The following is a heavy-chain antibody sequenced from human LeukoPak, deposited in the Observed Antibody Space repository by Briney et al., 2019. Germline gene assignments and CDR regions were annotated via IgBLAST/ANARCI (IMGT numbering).Heavy chain of an antibody. CDR1: GYSFANYW. Sequence: GESLRISCKGSGYSFANYWISWVRQMPGKGLEWMGRIDPSDSYTDYSPSFQGHVTISADKSISTAYLQWSSLKASDTAVYYCARPDCSGGNCYLLTYWGQGSLVTVSS. V-gene: IGHV5-10-1*01. J-gene: IGHJ4*02. D-gene: IGHD2-15*01. CDR3: ARPDCSGGNCYLLTY. CDR2: IDPSDSYT.